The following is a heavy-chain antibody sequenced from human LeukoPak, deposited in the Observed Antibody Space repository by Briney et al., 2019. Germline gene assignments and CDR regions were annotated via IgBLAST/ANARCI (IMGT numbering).Heavy chain of an antibody. CDR2: IYYSGST. D-gene: IGHD1-26*01. V-gene: IGHV4-31*03. J-gene: IGHJ4*02. CDR3: ARVRIGYFDY. Sequence: SETLSLTCTVSGGSISSGGYYWSWIRQHPGKGLEWIEYIYYSGSTYYNPSLKSRVTISVDTSKNQFSLKLSSVTAADTAVYYCARVRIGYFDYWGQGTLVTVSS. CDR1: GGSISSGGYY.